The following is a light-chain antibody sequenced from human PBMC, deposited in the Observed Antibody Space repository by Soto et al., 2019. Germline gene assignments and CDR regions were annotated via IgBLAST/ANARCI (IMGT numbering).Light chain of an antibody. CDR3: QQYDNWPPWT. J-gene: IGKJ1*01. CDR1: QSVGSN. CDR2: GAS. Sequence: EIVMTQSPATLSVSPGERATLSCRASQSVGSNLVWYQQKPGQAPRLLIFGASTRATGIPARFSGSGSGTEFTLTISSLQSEDFAVYYCQQYDNWPPWTFGQGTTVEIK. V-gene: IGKV3-15*01.